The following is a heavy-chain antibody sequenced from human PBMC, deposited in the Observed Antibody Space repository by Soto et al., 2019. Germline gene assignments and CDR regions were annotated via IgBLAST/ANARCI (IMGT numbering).Heavy chain of an antibody. CDR2: ISVNGAAT. Sequence: EAQLLQSGGGLVQPGGSLRLSCAASGSTVRTYAMTWVRQAPGKGLEWVSTISVNGAATYYADSVRGRFTISRDNSKDTLYLQMDGLRADDTAVYYCAKDPRLELRGVDSWGQGTLVTVSS. CDR1: GSTVRTYA. J-gene: IGHJ4*02. D-gene: IGHD1-7*01. V-gene: IGHV3-23*01. CDR3: AKDPRLELRGVDS.